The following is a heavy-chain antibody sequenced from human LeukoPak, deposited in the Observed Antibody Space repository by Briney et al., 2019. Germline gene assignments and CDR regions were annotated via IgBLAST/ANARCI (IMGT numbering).Heavy chain of an antibody. V-gene: IGHV1-2*02. CDR1: GYTFTGYY. J-gene: IGHJ4*02. Sequence: GASVKVSCKASGYTFTGYYMHWVRQAPGQGLEWMGWINPNSGGTNYAQKFQGRVTMTRDTSISTAYMELSRLRSDDTAVYYCARDGMTTVTTGDYWGQGTLVTVSS. CDR2: INPNSGGT. CDR3: ARDGMTTVTTGDY. D-gene: IGHD4-17*01.